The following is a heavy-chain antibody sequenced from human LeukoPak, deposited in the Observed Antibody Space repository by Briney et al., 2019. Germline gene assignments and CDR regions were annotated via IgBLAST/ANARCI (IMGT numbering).Heavy chain of an antibody. Sequence: GGSLRLSCAASGFTFSSYSMNWVRQAPGKGLEWVSYISSSSSTIYYADSVKGRFTISRDNAKNSLYLQMNSLRAEDTALYYCAKGVYSSSSYGMDVWGQGTTVTVSS. CDR1: GFTFSSYS. CDR3: AKGVYSSSSYGMDV. D-gene: IGHD6-13*01. CDR2: ISSSSSTI. J-gene: IGHJ6*02. V-gene: IGHV3-48*04.